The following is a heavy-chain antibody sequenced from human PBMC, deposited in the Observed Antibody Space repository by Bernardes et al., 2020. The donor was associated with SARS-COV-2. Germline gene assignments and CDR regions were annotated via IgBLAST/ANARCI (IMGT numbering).Heavy chain of an antibody. CDR1: GFTVSNNY. Sequence: GGSLRLSRAASGFTVSNNYMSWVRQAPGKGLEWVSVIYSGGSTYSADSVKGRFTIYRENSKNTLSLQMNSLRVEDTAVYYCARGDRDGDAFDIWGQGTMVTVSS. CDR3: ARGDRDGDAFDI. J-gene: IGHJ3*02. CDR2: IYSGGST. V-gene: IGHV3-53*01.